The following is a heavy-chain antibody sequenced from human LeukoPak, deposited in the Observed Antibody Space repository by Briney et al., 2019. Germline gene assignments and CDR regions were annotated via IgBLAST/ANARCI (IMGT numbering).Heavy chain of an antibody. CDR2: IYSGGDT. V-gene: IGHV3-53*04. CDR3: ARAGGYSYGYGYYYYYGMDV. CDR1: GFTVSSNY. J-gene: IGHJ6*02. D-gene: IGHD5-18*01. Sequence: GGSLRLSCAASGFTVSSNYMSWVRQAPGKGLEWVSIIYSGGDTYYADSVNGRFTISRHNSKNTLFLQMNNLRAEDTAVYYCARAGGYSYGYGYYYYYGMDVWGQGTTVTVSS.